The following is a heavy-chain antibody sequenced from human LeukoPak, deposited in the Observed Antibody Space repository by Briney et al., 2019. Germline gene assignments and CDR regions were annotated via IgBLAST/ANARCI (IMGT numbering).Heavy chain of an antibody. CDR1: GFTFSSYG. V-gene: IGHV3-33*08. D-gene: IGHD1-26*01. CDR2: IWYGGSNK. Sequence: GGSLRLSCAASGFTFSSYGMHWVRQAPGKGLEWVAVIWYGGSNKYYADSVKGRFTISRDNAKNSLYLQMNSLRVEDTAVYYCARQWAIDYWGQGTLVTVSS. CDR3: ARQWAIDY. J-gene: IGHJ4*02.